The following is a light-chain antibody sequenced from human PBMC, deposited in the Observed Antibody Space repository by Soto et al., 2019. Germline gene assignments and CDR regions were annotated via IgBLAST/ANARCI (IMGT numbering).Light chain of an antibody. Sequence: DIQMTQSPSTLSASVGDRVTITCLASHSISSWLAWYQQTPGKAPKLLIYKASSLESGVPSRFSGSGSGTEFTLTISSLQPEDFATYYCQQGNSFPITFGQGTRLEIK. V-gene: IGKV1-5*03. CDR1: HSISSW. CDR3: QQGNSFPIT. J-gene: IGKJ5*01. CDR2: KAS.